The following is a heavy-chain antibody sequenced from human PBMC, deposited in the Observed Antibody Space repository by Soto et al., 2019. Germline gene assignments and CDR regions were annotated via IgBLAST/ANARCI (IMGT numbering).Heavy chain of an antibody. V-gene: IGHV4-4*07. CDR1: GADIHTYS. J-gene: IGHJ6*02. D-gene: IGHD6-19*01. CDR2: IYTSASI. Sequence: SETLSLTCSVSGADIHTYSWTWIRQPAGKGLEWIGRIYTSASINYNPSLKGRVTLSVDTSTNQVSLRLASVTAADTAIYYCARDREAGYNFYYGMDVWGQGTTVTASS. CDR3: ARDREAGYNFYYGMDV.